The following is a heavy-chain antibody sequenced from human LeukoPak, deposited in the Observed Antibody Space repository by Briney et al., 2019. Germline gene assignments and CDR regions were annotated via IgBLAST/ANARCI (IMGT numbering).Heavy chain of an antibody. CDR2: INSDGSVT. V-gene: IGHV3-74*01. CDR1: GFTFSNYW. D-gene: IGHD2-21*02. CDR3: ARSPNCGGDCS. J-gene: IGHJ5*02. Sequence: GGSLRLSCAVSGFTFSNYWMHWVRQAPGGGPVWVSRINSDGSVTTYVDSVKGRFTTSRDNAKNTLFLQMNSLRAEDTAVYYCARSPNCGGDCSWGQGTLVTVSS.